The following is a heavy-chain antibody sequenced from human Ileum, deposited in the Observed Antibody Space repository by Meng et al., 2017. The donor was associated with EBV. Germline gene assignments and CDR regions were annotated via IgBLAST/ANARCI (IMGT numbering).Heavy chain of an antibody. CDR1: GSTMSSTNW. D-gene: IGHD3-22*01. V-gene: IGHV4-28*01. CDR2: IYYSGST. J-gene: IGHJ4*02. CDR3: ARNVPGTSAYYD. Sequence: VHLQESGPGLVKPSDTLALPRAVSGSTMSSTNWWGWIRQPPGKGLEWIGYIYYSGSTSYNPSLKSRVTMSVDTSKNQFSLNLNSVTAVDTAVYYCARNVPGTSAYYDWGQGTLVTVSS.